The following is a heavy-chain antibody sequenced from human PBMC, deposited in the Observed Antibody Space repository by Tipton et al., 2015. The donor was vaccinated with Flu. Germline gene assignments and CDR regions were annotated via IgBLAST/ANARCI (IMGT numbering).Heavy chain of an antibody. CDR2: IYYSGST. Sequence: TLSLTCTVSGGSISSYYWSWIRQPPGKGLEWIGYIYYSGSTNYNPSLKSRVTISVDTSKNQFSLKLRSVTAADTAVYYCARDRGGSYPLDAFDIWGQGTMVTVSS. CDR3: ARDRGGSYPLDAFDI. CDR1: GGSISSYY. V-gene: IGHV4-59*01. D-gene: IGHD1-26*01. J-gene: IGHJ3*02.